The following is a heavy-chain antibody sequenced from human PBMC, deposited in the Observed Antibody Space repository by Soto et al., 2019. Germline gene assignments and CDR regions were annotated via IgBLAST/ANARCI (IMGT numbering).Heavy chain of an antibody. J-gene: IGHJ4*02. V-gene: IGHV3-11*01. CDR3: ARAGARGSVDY. CDR1: GFTFSDYY. Sequence: VGSLRLSCAASGFTFSDYYMNWVRQAPGKGLEWLVYISTSGSTTYYADSVLGRFTISRDNPKNSLNLQMNSLGAADPAVYYCARAGARGSVDYWGQGTLVTVSS. CDR2: ISTSGSTT. D-gene: IGHD2-15*01.